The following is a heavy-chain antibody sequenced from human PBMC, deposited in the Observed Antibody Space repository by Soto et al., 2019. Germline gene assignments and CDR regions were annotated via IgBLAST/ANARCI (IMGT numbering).Heavy chain of an antibody. V-gene: IGHV4-31*03. Sequence: QVQLQESGPGLVKPSQTLSLTCTVSGGSISSGGYYWSWIRQHPGKGLEWIGYIYYSGSTYYNPSRKRGVTRSGDTSKNRFSLKRGAVTAADTAGYYWAGGGRGFWEGGGVWFDPWGQGTLVTVSS. J-gene: IGHJ5*02. D-gene: IGHD1-26*01. CDR3: AGGGRGFWEGGGVWFDP. CDR1: GGSISSGGYY. CDR2: IYYSGST.